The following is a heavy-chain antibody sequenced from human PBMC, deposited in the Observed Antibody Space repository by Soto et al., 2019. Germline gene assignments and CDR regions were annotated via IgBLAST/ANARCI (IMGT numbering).Heavy chain of an antibody. CDR3: ASGITHFDY. Sequence: SETLSLTCTVSGSSISNGGHYWSWIRQRPGKGLEWIGYIYYSGSTYYNPSLKSRVTISVDTSKNQFSLKLSSVTAADTAVYYCASGITHFDYWGQGTLVTVSS. V-gene: IGHV4-31*03. J-gene: IGHJ4*02. CDR2: IYYSGST. CDR1: GSSISNGGHY. D-gene: IGHD3-10*01.